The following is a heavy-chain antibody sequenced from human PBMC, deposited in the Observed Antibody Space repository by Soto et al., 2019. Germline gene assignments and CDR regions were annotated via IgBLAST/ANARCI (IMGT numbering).Heavy chain of an antibody. CDR3: ARDEVGATTGDAFDI. CDR1: GYTFTSYG. Sequence: QVQLVQSGAEVKKPGASVKVSCKASGYTFTSYGISWVRQAPGQGLEWMGWISAYNGNTNDAQKLQGRVTMTTDTSTSTAYMELRGVRPDDTAVYYCARDEVGATTGDAFDIWGQGTMVTVSS. CDR2: ISAYNGNT. D-gene: IGHD1-26*01. V-gene: IGHV1-18*01. J-gene: IGHJ3*02.